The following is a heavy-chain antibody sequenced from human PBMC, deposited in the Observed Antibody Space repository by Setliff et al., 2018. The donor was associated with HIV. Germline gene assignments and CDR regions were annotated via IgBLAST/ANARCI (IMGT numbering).Heavy chain of an antibody. J-gene: IGHJ4*02. CDR2: IYHSEDT. CDR1: W. CDR3: ARSNGWYKFDY. Sequence: WWSWVRQPPGKGLEWIGEIYHSEDTNYNPSLKSRVTMSVDKSKNQFSLKLTSVTAADTAVYFCARSNGWYKFDYWGQGTLVTVSS. D-gene: IGHD6-19*01. V-gene: IGHV4-4*01.